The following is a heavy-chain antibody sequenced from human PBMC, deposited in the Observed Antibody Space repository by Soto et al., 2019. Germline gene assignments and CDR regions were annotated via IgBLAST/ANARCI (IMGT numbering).Heavy chain of an antibody. Sequence: ASVKVSCKASGYTFTSYDINWVRQATGQGLEWMGWMNPNSGNTGYAQKFQGRVTMTRNTSISTAYMELSSLRSEDTAVYYCARSSYDSSGYYYSNDYWAQGTLVTVSS. J-gene: IGHJ4*02. V-gene: IGHV1-8*01. D-gene: IGHD3-22*01. CDR1: GYTFTSYD. CDR2: MNPNSGNT. CDR3: ARSSYDSSGYYYSNDY.